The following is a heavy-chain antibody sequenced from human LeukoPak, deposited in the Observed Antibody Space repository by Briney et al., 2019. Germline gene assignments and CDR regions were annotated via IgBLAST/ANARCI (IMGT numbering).Heavy chain of an antibody. CDR2: IYYSGST. CDR1: GGSISSYY. CDR3: ARVALGYCSGGSCNDAFDI. J-gene: IGHJ3*02. D-gene: IGHD2-15*01. V-gene: IGHV4-59*01. Sequence: SETLSLTCTVPGGSISSYYWSWIRQPPRRGLEWIGYIYYSGSTNYNPSLKSRVTISVDTSKNQFSLKLSSVAAADTAVYYCARVALGYCSGGSCNDAFDIWGQGTMVTVSS.